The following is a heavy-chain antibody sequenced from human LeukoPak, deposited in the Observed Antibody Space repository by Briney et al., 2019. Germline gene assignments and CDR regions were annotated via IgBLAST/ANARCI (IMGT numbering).Heavy chain of an antibody. J-gene: IGHJ6*03. Sequence: PSETLSLTCAVYGGSFSGYYWSWIRQPPGKGLEWMGEINHSGSHNYNPSLKSRVNISEDTSKNQFSLKLSSVTAADTAVYYCARGKYYYDSSGYFRPSRYYYMDVWGKGTTVTVS. CDR3: ARGKYYYDSSGYFRPSRYYYMDV. CDR1: GGSFSGYY. D-gene: IGHD3-22*01. V-gene: IGHV4-34*01. CDR2: INHSGSH.